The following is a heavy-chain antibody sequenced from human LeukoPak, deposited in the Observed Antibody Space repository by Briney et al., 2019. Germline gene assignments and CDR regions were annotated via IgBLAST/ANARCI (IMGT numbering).Heavy chain of an antibody. D-gene: IGHD3-10*02. CDR1: GGSISSYY. CDR3: ARMFGELYGWFDP. Sequence: SETLSLTCTVSGGSISSYYWSWIRQPPGKGLEWIGYIYYSGSTNYNPSLKSRVTISVDTSKNQFSLKLSSVTAAGTAVYYCARMFGELYGWFDPWGQGTLVTVSS. CDR2: IYYSGST. J-gene: IGHJ5*02. V-gene: IGHV4-59*01.